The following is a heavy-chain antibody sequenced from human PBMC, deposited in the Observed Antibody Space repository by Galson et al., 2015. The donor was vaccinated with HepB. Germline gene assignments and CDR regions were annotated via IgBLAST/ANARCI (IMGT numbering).Heavy chain of an antibody. CDR3: ARVRSYSSSLGY. CDR2: INAGNGNT. D-gene: IGHD6-6*01. J-gene: IGHJ4*02. CDR1: GYTFTSYA. Sequence: SVKVSCKASGYTFTSYAMHWVRQAPGQRLEWMGWINAGNGNTKYSQKFQGRVTITRDTSASTAYMELRSLRSDDTAVYYCARVRSYSSSLGYWGQGTLVTVSS. V-gene: IGHV1-3*01.